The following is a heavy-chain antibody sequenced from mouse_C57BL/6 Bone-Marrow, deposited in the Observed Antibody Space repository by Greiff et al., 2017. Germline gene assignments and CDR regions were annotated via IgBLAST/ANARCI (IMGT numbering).Heavy chain of an antibody. V-gene: IGHV1-19*01. J-gene: IGHJ4*01. Sequence: VQLQQSGPVLVKPGASVKMSCKASGYTFTDYYMNWVKQSHGKSLEWIGVINPYNGGTSYNQKFKGKATLTVDKSSSTAYMELNSLTSEDSAVYYCARSWLDAMDYWGQGTSVTVSS. CDR3: ARSWLDAMDY. D-gene: IGHD2-2*01. CDR1: GYTFTDYY. CDR2: INPYNGGT.